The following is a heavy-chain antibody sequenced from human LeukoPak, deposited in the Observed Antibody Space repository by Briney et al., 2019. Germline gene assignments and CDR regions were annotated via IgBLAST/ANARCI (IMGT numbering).Heavy chain of an antibody. CDR3: ASQTFLPHIHVPYYFDY. D-gene: IGHD2-2*02. J-gene: IGHJ4*02. CDR2: IYTSGST. CDR1: GGSISSYY. V-gene: IGHV4-4*07. Sequence: SETLSLTCTVSGGSISSYYWSWIRQPAGKGLEWIGRIYTSGSTNYNPSLKSRVTISVDTSKNQFSLKLSSVTAADTAVYYCASQTFLPHIHVPYYFDYWGQGTLVTVSS.